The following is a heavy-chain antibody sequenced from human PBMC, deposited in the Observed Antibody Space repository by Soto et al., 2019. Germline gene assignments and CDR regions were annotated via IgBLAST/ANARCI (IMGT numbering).Heavy chain of an antibody. V-gene: IGHV1-3*01. CDR3: ARGPGGPDGPGDY. CDR1: GYTFTSYA. J-gene: IGHJ4*02. CDR2: INAGNGNT. D-gene: IGHD2-15*01. Sequence: QVQLVQSGAEVKKPGASVKVSCKASGYTFTSYAMHWVRQAPGQRLEWMGWINAGNGNTIYSQKFQGRVTITRDTXASTAYMELSSLRSEDTAVYYCARGPGGPDGPGDYWGQGTLVTVSS.